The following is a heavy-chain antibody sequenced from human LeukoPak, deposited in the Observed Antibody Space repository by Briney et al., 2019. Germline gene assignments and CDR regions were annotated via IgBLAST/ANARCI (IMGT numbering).Heavy chain of an antibody. CDR3: TRDGPADYYNILTGYYSSYMDV. V-gene: IGHV3-49*04. D-gene: IGHD3-9*01. CDR2: IRSKAYGGTT. Sequence: PGGSLRLSCTASGFTFGDYAMSWVRQAPGKGLEWVGFIRSKAYGGTTEYAASVKGRFTISRDDSKSIAYLQMNSLKTEDTAAYYCTRDGPADYYNILTGYYSSYMDVWGKGTTVTISS. J-gene: IGHJ6*03. CDR1: GFTFGDYA.